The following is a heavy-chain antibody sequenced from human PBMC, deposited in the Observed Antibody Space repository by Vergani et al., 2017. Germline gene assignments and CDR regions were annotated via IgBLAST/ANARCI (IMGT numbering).Heavy chain of an antibody. CDR3: VKEKIDLGSYFFDS. J-gene: IGHJ4*01. D-gene: IGHD2/OR15-2a*01. CDR1: GFNFTAHG. CDR2: ISGQNFRT. Sequence: EVQLLESGGGSAQPGESLRLSCVASGFNFTAHGLNWVRQAPGKGLEWVSGISGQNFRTHYADSVKGRFTISRDDSKNTVFLQMHSLRAEDTAIYYCVKEKIDLGSYFFDSWGHGILVTVSS. V-gene: IGHV3-23*01.